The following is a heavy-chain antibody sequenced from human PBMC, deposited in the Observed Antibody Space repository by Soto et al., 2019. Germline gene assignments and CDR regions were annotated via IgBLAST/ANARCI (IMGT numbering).Heavy chain of an antibody. CDR3: ARFGTTGTAFSYGMDV. CDR2: IWHDGSNK. CDR1: GFTFSSYG. D-gene: IGHD1-1*01. Sequence: GGSLRLSCAASGFTFSSYGMHWVRQAPGKGLGWVAVIWHDGSNKYYADSVKGRFTISRDNSNNTVYLQMSSLRAADTAVYYCARFGTTGTAFSYGMDVWGQGTTVTVSS. J-gene: IGHJ6*02. V-gene: IGHV3-33*01.